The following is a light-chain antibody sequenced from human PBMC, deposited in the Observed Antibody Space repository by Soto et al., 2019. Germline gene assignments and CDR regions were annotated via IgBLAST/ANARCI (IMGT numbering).Light chain of an antibody. J-gene: IGKJ3*01. V-gene: IGKV3-11*01. Sequence: EIVLTQSPATLSLSPGERATLSCRASQSVSSYLAWYQQKPGQTTRLLIYDAFNRATGIPARCSGSGSWTIYPRTISRLEPEDFAGYYCQQRSNFFTFGPGTKVDIK. CDR2: DAF. CDR1: QSVSSY. CDR3: QQRSNFFT.